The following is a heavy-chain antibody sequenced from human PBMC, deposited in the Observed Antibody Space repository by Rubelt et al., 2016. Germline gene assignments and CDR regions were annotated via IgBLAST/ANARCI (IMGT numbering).Heavy chain of an antibody. J-gene: IGHJ4*02. Sequence: QVQLQESGPGLLKPSETLSLTCTVSGGSISTYYWSWIRQPPGKGLEWIGEINHSGSTNYNPSLKSRVTISVDTSKNQFSLKLGSVTAADTAVYYCARGLDSTKTGADWGQGTLVTVSS. D-gene: IGHD3-10*01. V-gene: IGHV4-34*01. CDR3: ARGLDSTKTGAD. CDR2: INHSGST. CDR1: GGSISTYY.